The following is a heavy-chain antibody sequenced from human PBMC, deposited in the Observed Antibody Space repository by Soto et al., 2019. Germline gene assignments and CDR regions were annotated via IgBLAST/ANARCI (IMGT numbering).Heavy chain of an antibody. J-gene: IGHJ6*02. CDR3: ARDSAHGTTGTPYYYYGMDV. Sequence: PSQTLSLTCAISGDSVSSNSAAWNWIRQSPSRGLEWLGRTYYRSKWYNDYAVSVKSRITINPDTSKNQFSLQLNSVTPEDTAVYYCARDSAHGTTGTPYYYYGMDVWGQGTTVTVYS. V-gene: IGHV6-1*01. CDR1: GDSVSSNSAA. D-gene: IGHD1-1*01. CDR2: TYYRSKWYN.